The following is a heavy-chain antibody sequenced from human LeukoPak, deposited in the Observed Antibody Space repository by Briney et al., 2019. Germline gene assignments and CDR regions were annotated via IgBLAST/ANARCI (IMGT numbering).Heavy chain of an antibody. CDR3: ARSNRPTPFPYNGMDV. CDR2: IIPILGIS. Sequence: GASVKVCFMASGGTFSSYAISSVRQAPGQGLEWMGRIIPILGISNYAQKFQGRVTITADKSTSTAYMELSSLRSEDTAVYYCARSNRPTPFPYNGMDVWGQGTPVTVSS. CDR1: GGTFSSYA. V-gene: IGHV1-69*04. D-gene: IGHD2/OR15-2a*01. J-gene: IGHJ6*02.